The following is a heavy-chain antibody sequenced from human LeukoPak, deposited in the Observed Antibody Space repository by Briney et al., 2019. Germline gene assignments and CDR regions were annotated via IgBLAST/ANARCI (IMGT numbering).Heavy chain of an antibody. D-gene: IGHD6-6*01. CDR3: VRQLETDY. CDR2: IYYSGST. J-gene: IGHJ4*02. Sequence: SETLSLTCTVSGGSISSSIYYWGWTRQPPGKGLEWIGSIYYSGSTYYNPSLKSRVTISVGTSKNQFFLKLSSVTAADTAVYYCVRQLETDYWGQGTLVTVSS. V-gene: IGHV4-39*07. CDR1: GGSISSSIYY.